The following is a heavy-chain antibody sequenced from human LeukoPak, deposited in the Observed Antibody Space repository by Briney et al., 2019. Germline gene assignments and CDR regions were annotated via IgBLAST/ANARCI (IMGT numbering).Heavy chain of an antibody. CDR2: ISSSSTSI. CDR1: GLTFTSYS. Sequence: GGSLRLSCVASGLTFTSYSMNWVRQAPGKGLEWVSSISSSSTSIYYADSVKGRFTISRDNAKNSLYLQMNSLRAEDTAVYYCATKTSGSYPFDYWGQGTLVTVSS. V-gene: IGHV3-21*01. D-gene: IGHD1-26*01. J-gene: IGHJ4*02. CDR3: ATKTSGSYPFDY.